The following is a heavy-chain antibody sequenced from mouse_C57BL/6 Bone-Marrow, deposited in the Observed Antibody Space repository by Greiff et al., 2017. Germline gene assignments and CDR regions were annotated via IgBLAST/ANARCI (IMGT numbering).Heavy chain of an antibody. CDR2: IYRRDGST. J-gene: IGHJ3*01. CDR1: GYTFTDHT. Sequence: VQLQQSDAELVKPGASVKLSCKVSGYTFTDHTIHWLKQRPEQGLEWIGYIYRRDGSTKYNENIKGKATLTADKSSSTAYMQLNSLTSEDAAVYFCERFYYDYAYWGQGTLVTVSA. D-gene: IGHD2-4*01. V-gene: IGHV1-78*01. CDR3: ERFYYDYAY.